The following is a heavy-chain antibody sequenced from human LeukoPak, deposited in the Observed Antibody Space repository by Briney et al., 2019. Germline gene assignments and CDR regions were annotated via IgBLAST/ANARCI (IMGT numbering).Heavy chain of an antibody. CDR1: GLTFSSYA. CDR3: AKDYGDYVFYFDY. V-gene: IGHV3-23*01. J-gene: IGHJ4*02. CDR2: ISGSGGST. D-gene: IGHD4-17*01. Sequence: GGSLRLSCAASGLTFSSYAMSWVRQAPGKGLEWVSAISGSGGSTYYADSVKGRFTISRDNSKNTLYLQMNSLRAEDTAVYYCAKDYGDYVFYFDYWGQGTLVTVSS.